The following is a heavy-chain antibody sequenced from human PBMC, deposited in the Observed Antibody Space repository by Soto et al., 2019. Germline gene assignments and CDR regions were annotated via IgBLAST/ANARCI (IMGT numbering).Heavy chain of an antibody. CDR1: GFTFSDYD. J-gene: IGHJ3*02. D-gene: IGHD2-8*01. CDR3: AGQYAPVPRSAFDI. Sequence: QVQLVDSGGGLVKPGGSLRLSCAASGFTFSDYDMSWIRQAPGKGLVWVSYISSSGETTYYADSVKGRFTISRDNAKNSLYLQMNSLRVEDTAVYYCAGQYAPVPRSAFDIWGLGTMVTVSS. CDR2: ISSSGETT. V-gene: IGHV3-11*01.